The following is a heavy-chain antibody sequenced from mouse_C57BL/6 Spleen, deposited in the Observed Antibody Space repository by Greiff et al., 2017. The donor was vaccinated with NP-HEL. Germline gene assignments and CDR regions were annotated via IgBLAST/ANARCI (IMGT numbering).Heavy chain of an antibody. CDR1: GFTFSSYT. CDR3: ARQGYYGSSDYFDY. Sequence: EVQGVESGGGLVKPGGSLKLSCAASGFTFSSYTMSWVRQTPEKRLEWVATISGGGGNTYYPDSVKGRFTISRDNAKNTLYLQMSSLRSEDTALYYCARQGYYGSSDYFDYWGQGTTLTVSS. J-gene: IGHJ2*01. V-gene: IGHV5-9*01. D-gene: IGHD1-1*01. CDR2: ISGGGGNT.